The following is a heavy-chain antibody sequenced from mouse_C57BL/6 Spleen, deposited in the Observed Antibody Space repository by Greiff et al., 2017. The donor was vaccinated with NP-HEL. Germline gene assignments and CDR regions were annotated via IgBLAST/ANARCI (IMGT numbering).Heavy chain of an antibody. D-gene: IGHD2-3*01. CDR1: GYTFTDYN. J-gene: IGHJ2*01. V-gene: IGHV1-18*01. CDR3: ARSEGYDGYLFDY. Sequence: EVQLQQSGPELVKPGASVKIPCKASGYTFTDYNMDWVKQSHGKSLEWIGDINHNNGGTIYNQKFKGKATLTVDKSSSTAYMELRSLTSEDTAVYYCARSEGYDGYLFDYWGQGTTLTVSS. CDR2: INHNNGGT.